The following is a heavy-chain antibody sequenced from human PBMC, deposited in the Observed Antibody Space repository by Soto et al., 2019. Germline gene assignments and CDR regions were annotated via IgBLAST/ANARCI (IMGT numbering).Heavy chain of an antibody. CDR1: GYSFTTYW. J-gene: IGHJ4*02. D-gene: IGHD2-2*02. CDR2: IYPGDSDT. V-gene: IGHV5-51*01. Sequence: PXESLKICCKGAGYSFTTYWIGWVRQIPGKGLEWMGIIYPGDSDTRYSPSFQGQVTISADKSISTAYLQWSSLKASDTAMYYCATGGYCSSTSCYNFFDYWGQGTLVTVSS. CDR3: ATGGYCSSTSCYNFFDY.